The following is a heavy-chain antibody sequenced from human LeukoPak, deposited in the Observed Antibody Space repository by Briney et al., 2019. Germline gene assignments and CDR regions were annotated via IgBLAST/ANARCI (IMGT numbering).Heavy chain of an antibody. CDR1: GFTFSGSA. CDR3: TRLATADAGEGDY. J-gene: IGHJ4*02. CDR2: IRSKANSYAT. Sequence: GGSLRLSCAASGFTFSGSAMHWVRQASGKGLEWVGRIRSKANSYATAYAASVKGRFTISRDDSKNTAYLQMNSLKTEDTAVYYCTRLATADAGEGDYWGQGTLVTVSS. V-gene: IGHV3-73*01. D-gene: IGHD2-21*02.